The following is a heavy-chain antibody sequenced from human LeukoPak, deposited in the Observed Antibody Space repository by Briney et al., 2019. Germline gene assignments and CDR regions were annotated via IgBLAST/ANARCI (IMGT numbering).Heavy chain of an antibody. V-gene: IGHV4-34*01. CDR2: INHSGST. CDR3: ARSPGRSGGYYQY. J-gene: IGHJ4*02. CDR1: GGSFSGYY. Sequence: SETLSLTCAVYGGSFSGYYWSWIRQPPGKGLEWIGEINHSGSTNYNPSLKSRVTISVDTCKNQFSLKLSSVTAADTAVYYCARSPGRSGGYYQYWGQGTLVTVSS. D-gene: IGHD3-22*01.